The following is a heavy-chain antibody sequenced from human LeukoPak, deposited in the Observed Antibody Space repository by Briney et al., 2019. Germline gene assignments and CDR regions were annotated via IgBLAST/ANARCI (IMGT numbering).Heavy chain of an antibody. CDR2: INSDGSST. V-gene: IGHV3-74*01. J-gene: IGHJ4*02. Sequence: GGSLRLSCAASGFTFSSYWMHRVRQAPGKGLVWVSRINSDGSSTSYADSVKGRFTISRDNAKNTLYLQMNSLRAEDTAAYYCAREDYDFWSGYEYYFDYWGQGTLVTVSS. CDR3: AREDYDFWSGYEYYFDY. D-gene: IGHD3-3*01. CDR1: GFTFSSYW.